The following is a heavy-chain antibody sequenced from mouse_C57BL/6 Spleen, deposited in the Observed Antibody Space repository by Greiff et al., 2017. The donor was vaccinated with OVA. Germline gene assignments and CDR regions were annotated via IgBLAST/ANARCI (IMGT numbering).Heavy chain of an antibody. J-gene: IGHJ3*01. D-gene: IGHD2-1*01. CDR2: IFPGSGST. CDR1: GYTFTDYY. CDR3: ARQKGLDGNYWFAY. V-gene: IGHV1-75*01. Sequence: QVQLQQSGPELVKPGASVKISCKASGYTFTDYYINWVKQRPGQGLEWIGWIFPGSGSTYYNEKFKGKATLTVDKSSSTAYMLLSSLTSEDSAVYFCARQKGLDGNYWFAYWGQGTLVTVSA.